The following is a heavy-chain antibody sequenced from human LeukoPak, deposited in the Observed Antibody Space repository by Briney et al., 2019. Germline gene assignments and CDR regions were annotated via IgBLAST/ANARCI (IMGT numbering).Heavy chain of an antibody. CDR2: IFWDDDK. J-gene: IGHJ3*01. CDR3: AHSKTNMEAFNV. CDR1: EFSLSTSEVA. Sequence: SGPTLVNPTQTLTLTCTFSEFSLSTSEVAVAWIRQPPGKALEWLALIFWDDDKRYSPSLRNRVTITKDTSKNQVVLTMTNVDPEDTATYYCAHSKTNMEAFNVWGQGTMVTVSS. D-gene: IGHD2/OR15-2a*01. V-gene: IGHV2-5*02.